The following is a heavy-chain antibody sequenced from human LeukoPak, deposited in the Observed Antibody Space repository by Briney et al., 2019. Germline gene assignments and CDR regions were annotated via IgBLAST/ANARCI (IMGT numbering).Heavy chain of an antibody. CDR2: IYRFGNT. V-gene: IGHV4-4*08. CDR3: AGRGQRYFRD. J-gene: IGHJ1*01. CDR1: GDSISSDC. Sequence: PSETLSLTCTVSGDSISSDCWSWIRQPPPQGLEWIGYIYRFGNTDYNPSLMRRVTISLDTSKKQLSLNLTSVTAADTAVYYCAGRGQRYFRDWGQGTLVTVSS.